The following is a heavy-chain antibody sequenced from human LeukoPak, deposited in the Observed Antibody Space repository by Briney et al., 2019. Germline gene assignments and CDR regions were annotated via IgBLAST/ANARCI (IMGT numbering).Heavy chain of an antibody. D-gene: IGHD5-18*01. CDR1: GGSVSNYY. Sequence: PSETLSLTCSVSGGSVSNYYWSWIRQPPGKGLEWIASIYYSGGSTYYNPSLKSRVTISVDTSKNQFSLKVSSVAAADTAVYYCARRQYSYGSFDYWGQGTLVTVSS. J-gene: IGHJ4*02. V-gene: IGHV4-39*01. CDR3: ARRQYSYGSFDY. CDR2: IYYSGGST.